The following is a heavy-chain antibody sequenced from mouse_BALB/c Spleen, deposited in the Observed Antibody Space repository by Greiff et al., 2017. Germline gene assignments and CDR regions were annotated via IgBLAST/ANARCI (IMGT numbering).Heavy chain of an antibody. CDR2: INPSSGYT. D-gene: IGHD4-1*01. CDR3: ARPDWDVWFAY. CDR1: GYTFTSYT. Sequence: QVQLQQSGAELARPGASVKMSCKASGYTFTSYTMHWVKQRPGQGLEWIGYINPSSGYTNYNQKFKDKATLTADKSSSTAYKQLSSLTSEDSAVYYCARPDWDVWFAYWGQGTLVTVSA. J-gene: IGHJ3*01. V-gene: IGHV1-4*01.